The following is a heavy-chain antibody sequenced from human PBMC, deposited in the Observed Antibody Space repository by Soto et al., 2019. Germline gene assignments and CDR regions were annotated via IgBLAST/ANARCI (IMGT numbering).Heavy chain of an antibody. V-gene: IGHV4-30-4*01. CDR1: GGSISSGDYY. J-gene: IGHJ6*02. Sequence: SETLSLTCTVSGGSISSGDYYWSWIRQPPGKGMERIGYIFYSGSTYYNPSLKSRVTISVDTSKNQFSLKLSSVTAADTAVYYCARDHYVYDILTGYGYYYGMDVWGQGTTVTVSS. D-gene: IGHD3-9*01. CDR3: ARDHYVYDILTGYGYYYGMDV. CDR2: IFYSGST.